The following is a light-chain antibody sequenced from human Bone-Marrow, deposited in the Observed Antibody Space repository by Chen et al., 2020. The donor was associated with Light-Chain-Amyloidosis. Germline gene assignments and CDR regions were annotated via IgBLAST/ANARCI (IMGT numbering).Light chain of an antibody. CDR1: SSNIGINY. CDR2: RHT. Sequence: QSVLTQPPSASGTPVQRVTISCFGASSNIGINYLYWYQHFPGAATNLLIHRHTHRPSWVPDRFAASKSGTSAFLPISGLRSEDEADYYCAAWDGSLSGYVFGTGTKVIVL. J-gene: IGLJ1*01. CDR3: AAWDGSLSGYV. V-gene: IGLV1-47*01.